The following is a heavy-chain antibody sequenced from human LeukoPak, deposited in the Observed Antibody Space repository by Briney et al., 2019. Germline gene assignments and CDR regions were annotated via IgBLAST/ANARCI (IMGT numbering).Heavy chain of an antibody. D-gene: IGHD3-3*01. CDR3: ARGRRVNEVVIIRGYFDY. CDR2: IYYSGST. CDR1: GGSVSSGSYY. J-gene: IGHJ4*02. V-gene: IGHV4-61*01. Sequence: SETLSLTCTVSGGSVSSGSYYWSWIRQPPGKGLEWIGYIYYSGSTNYNPSLKSRVTISVDTSKNQFSLKLSSVTAADTAVYYCARGRRVNEVVIIRGYFDYWGQGTLVTVSS.